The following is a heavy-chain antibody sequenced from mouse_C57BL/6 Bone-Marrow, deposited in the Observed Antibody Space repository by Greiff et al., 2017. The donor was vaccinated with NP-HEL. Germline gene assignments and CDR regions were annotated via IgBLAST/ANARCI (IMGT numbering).Heavy chain of an antibody. V-gene: IGHV5-15*01. J-gene: IGHJ3*01. CDR2: ISNLAYSI. CDR1: GFTFSDYG. Sequence: EVQVVESGGGLVQPGGSLKLSCAASGFTFSDYGMAWVRQAPRKGPEWVAFISNLAYSIYYADTVTGRFTISRENAKNTLYLEMSSLRSEDTAMYYCARRYDGHSGFAYWGQGTLVTVSA. D-gene: IGHD2-3*01. CDR3: ARRYDGHSGFAY.